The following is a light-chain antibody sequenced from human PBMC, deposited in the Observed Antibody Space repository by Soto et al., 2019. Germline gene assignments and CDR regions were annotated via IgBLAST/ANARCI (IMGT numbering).Light chain of an antibody. V-gene: IGLV1-47*01. Sequence: QSVLTQPPSASGTPGQRVTISCSGSRSNIGSNYVYWYQQLLGTAPKLLMYRDNQRPSGVPDRFSGSKSGTSASLAISGLRSEDEADYYCAAWDDSLSGSWVFGGGTKLTVL. CDR1: RSNIGSNY. CDR3: AAWDDSLSGSWV. CDR2: RDN. J-gene: IGLJ3*02.